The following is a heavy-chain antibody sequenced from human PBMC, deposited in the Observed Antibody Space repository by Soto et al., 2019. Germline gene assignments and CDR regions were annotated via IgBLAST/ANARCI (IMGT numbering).Heavy chain of an antibody. Sequence: GGSLRLSCAASGFTFSIYWMSWVRQAPGKGLEWVANIKQDGSEKYYVDSVKGRFTISRDNAKNSLYLQMNSLRAEDTAVYYCAKLHYYFDYWGQGTLVTVSS. CDR2: IKQDGSEK. CDR1: GFTFSIYW. D-gene: IGHD3-10*01. J-gene: IGHJ4*02. V-gene: IGHV3-7*01. CDR3: AKLHYYFDY.